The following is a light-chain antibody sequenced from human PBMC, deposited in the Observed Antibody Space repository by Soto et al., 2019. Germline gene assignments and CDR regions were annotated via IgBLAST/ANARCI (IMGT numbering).Light chain of an antibody. J-gene: IGLJ2*01. CDR3: SSYTSTNFVI. CDR1: SSDIGDYKY. Sequence: QSVLTQPASVSGSPGQSITISCTGSSSDIGDYKYVSWYKQHPGKAPNLMIYDVSNRPSGVSNRFSGSKSGNTASLTISGLQAEDEADYYCSSYTSTNFVIFGGGTQLTVL. CDR2: DVS. V-gene: IGLV2-14*01.